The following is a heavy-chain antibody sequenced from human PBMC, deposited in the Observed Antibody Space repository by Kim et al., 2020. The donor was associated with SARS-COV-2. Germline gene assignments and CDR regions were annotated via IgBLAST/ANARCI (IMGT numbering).Heavy chain of an antibody. CDR3: ARGGTNQLAQV. D-gene: IGHD1-1*01. Sequence: SETLSLTCTVSGGSITSYYWSWIRQSPGEGLEGMGYMFSSGTTNYHPSLKSRVTMSLDTSKNQFSLKLTSVTAADTAVYFCARGGTNQLAQVWGQGTLVT. CDR1: GGSITSYY. CDR2: MFSSGTT. V-gene: IGHV4-59*13. J-gene: IGHJ4*02.